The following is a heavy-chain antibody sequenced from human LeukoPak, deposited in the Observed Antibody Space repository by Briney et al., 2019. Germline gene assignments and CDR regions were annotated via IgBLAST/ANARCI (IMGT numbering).Heavy chain of an antibody. J-gene: IGHJ4*02. V-gene: IGHV3-23*01. CDR1: GFTFSSYA. Sequence: GGSLRLSCAASGFTFSSYAMSWVRQAPGKGLEWVSTINGIGVNTYYTDSVKGRFTVSRDNSKNTVYLQMNSLRAEDTAVYYCAKRRGCSGSSCYSDHWGQGTRVTVSS. CDR3: AKRRGCSGSSCYSDH. CDR2: INGIGVNT. D-gene: IGHD2-15*01.